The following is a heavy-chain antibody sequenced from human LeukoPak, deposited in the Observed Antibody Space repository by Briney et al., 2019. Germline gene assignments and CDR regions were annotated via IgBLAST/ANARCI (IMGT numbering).Heavy chain of an antibody. CDR3: AKELGSSWYSYFDY. D-gene: IGHD6-13*01. Sequence: GGSLRLSFAASGFTFSSYGMSWVRQAPGKGVEWVSAISGSGGSTYYADSVKGRFTISRDNSKSTLYLQVNSLRAEDTAVYYCAKELGSSWYSYFDYWGQGTLVTVSS. J-gene: IGHJ4*02. CDR1: GFTFSSYG. CDR2: ISGSGGST. V-gene: IGHV3-23*01.